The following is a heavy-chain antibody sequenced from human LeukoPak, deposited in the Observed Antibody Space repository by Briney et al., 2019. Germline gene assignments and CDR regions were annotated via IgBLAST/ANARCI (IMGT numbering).Heavy chain of an antibody. CDR2: INHSGST. D-gene: IGHD3-10*01. V-gene: IGHV4-34*01. CDR1: GGSFSGYY. Sequence: PSETLSPTCAVYGGSFSGYYWSWIRQPPGKGLEWIGEINHSGSTNYNPSLKSRVTISVDTSKNQFSLKLSSVTAADTAVYYCARSYYGSGSSFYAFDVWGQGTMVTVSS. J-gene: IGHJ3*01. CDR3: ARSYYGSGSSFYAFDV.